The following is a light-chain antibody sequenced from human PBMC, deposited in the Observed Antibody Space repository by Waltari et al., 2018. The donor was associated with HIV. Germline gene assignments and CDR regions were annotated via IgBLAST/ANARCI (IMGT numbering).Light chain of an antibody. V-gene: IGKV4-1*01. Sequence: DIVMTQSPDSLAVSVGERGTINCKFSQSVLSSSNNKNYFAWYQQKSGQPPKVLISWGSTRVSGVPDRYTGSGYRTDFTLTISSLQAEDVAVYYCQQEYDSPITGGQGTRLEIK. J-gene: IGKJ5*01. CDR2: WGS. CDR3: QQEYDSPIT. CDR1: QSVLSSSNNKNY.